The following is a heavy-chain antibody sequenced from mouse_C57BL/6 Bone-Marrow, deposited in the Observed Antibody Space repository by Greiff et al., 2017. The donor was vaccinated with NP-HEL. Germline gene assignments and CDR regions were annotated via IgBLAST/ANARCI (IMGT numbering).Heavy chain of an antibody. CDR3: TEGGYYKTY. Sequence: EVKLQESGGGLVQPGGSMKLSCVASGFTFSNYWMNWVRQSPEKGLEWVAQIRLKSDNYATHYAESVKGRFTISRDDSKSSVYLQMNNLRAEETGIYYCTEGGYYKTYWGQGTLVTGSA. J-gene: IGHJ3*01. D-gene: IGHD2-3*01. V-gene: IGHV6-3*01. CDR1: GFTFSNYW. CDR2: IRLKSDNYAT.